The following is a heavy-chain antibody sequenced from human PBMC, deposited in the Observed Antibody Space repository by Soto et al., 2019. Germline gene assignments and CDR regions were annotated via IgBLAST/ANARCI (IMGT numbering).Heavy chain of an antibody. Sequence: ASVKVSCKASGYTFTSYAMHWVRQAPGQRLEWMGWINAGNSNTKYSQKFQGRVTITRDTSASTAYMELSSLRSEDTAVYYCARGAYNNRIAVAGTGVDYWGQGTLVTVSS. CDR3: ARGAYNNRIAVAGTGVDY. J-gene: IGHJ4*02. CDR1: GYTFTSYA. V-gene: IGHV1-3*01. D-gene: IGHD6-19*01. CDR2: INAGNSNT.